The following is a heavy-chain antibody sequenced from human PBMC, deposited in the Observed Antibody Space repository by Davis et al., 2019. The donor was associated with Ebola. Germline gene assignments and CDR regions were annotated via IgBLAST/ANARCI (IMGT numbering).Heavy chain of an antibody. CDR1: GFTFSSYA. J-gene: IGHJ4*02. Sequence: GESLKISCAASGFTFSSYAMHWVRQAPGKGLEWVAVISYDGSNKYYADSVKGRFTISRDNSKNTLYLQMNSLRAEDTAVYYCARDRDSSRWYIDYWGQGTLVTVSS. D-gene: IGHD6-13*01. CDR2: ISYDGSNK. V-gene: IGHV3-30-3*01. CDR3: ARDRDSSRWYIDY.